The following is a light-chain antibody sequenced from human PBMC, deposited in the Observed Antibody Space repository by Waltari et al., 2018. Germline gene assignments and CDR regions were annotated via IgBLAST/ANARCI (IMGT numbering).Light chain of an antibody. CDR3: QQYYSYPPWT. J-gene: IGKJ1*01. CDR2: AES. Sequence: AIRMTQSPSSLSASTGDSVTITCRESQGISSYLAWYQQKPGKAPNLLIYAESTLQSWVPSRFSGSGSGTDFTLTISCLQSEDFATYYCQQYYSYPPWTFGQGTKVEIK. V-gene: IGKV1-8*01. CDR1: QGISSY.